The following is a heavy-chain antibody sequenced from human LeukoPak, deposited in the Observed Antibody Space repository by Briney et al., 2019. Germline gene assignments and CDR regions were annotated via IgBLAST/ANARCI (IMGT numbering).Heavy chain of an antibody. CDR2: INPNSGGA. CDR1: GYTFTGYY. Sequence: ASVKVSCKASGYTFTGYYMHWVRQAPGQGLEWMGWINPNSGGANFAQKFQGRVTMTRDTSISTAYMELSSLMSDDTAVYYCARDQGSLYFDYWGQGTLVTVSS. V-gene: IGHV1-2*02. D-gene: IGHD6-6*01. CDR3: ARDQGSLYFDY. J-gene: IGHJ4*02.